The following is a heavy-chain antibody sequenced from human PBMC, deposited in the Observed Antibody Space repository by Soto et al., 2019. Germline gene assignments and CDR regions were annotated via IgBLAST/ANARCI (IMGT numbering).Heavy chain of an antibody. J-gene: IGHJ6*02. V-gene: IGHV7-4-1*01. CDR2: INTNTGNP. CDR3: ARETHGDYYYYDGMDV. Sequence: QVQLVQSGSELKKPGASVKVSCKASGYTFTSYAMNWVRQAPGQGLEWMGWINTNTGNPTYAQGFTGRFVFSLDTSVSTAYLQICSLRAEDTAVYYCARETHGDYYYYDGMDVWGQGTTVTVSS. CDR1: GYTFTSYA. D-gene: IGHD4-17*01.